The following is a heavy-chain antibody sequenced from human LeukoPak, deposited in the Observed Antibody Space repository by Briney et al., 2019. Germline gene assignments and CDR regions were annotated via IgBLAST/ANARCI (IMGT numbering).Heavy chain of an antibody. CDR2: IYTSGTS. J-gene: IGHJ6*02. Sequence: SETLSLTCTVSGGSISSYYWNWIRQPAGKGLEWIGRIYTSGTSNYNPSLKSRVTMSVDTSKNQFSLNLSSVTAADTAVYYCAGALSTAAGGALALDVWGQGTTVTVSS. CDR3: AGALSTAAGGALALDV. D-gene: IGHD6-13*01. V-gene: IGHV4-4*07. CDR1: GGSISSYY.